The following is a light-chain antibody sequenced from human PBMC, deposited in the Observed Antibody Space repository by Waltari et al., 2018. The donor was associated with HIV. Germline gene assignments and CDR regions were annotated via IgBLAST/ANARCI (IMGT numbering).Light chain of an antibody. V-gene: IGLV5-45*02. CDR1: SGINVVTYR. CDR3: MIWHSSAWV. CDR2: YKSDSDK. Sequence: QAVLTQPSSLSASPGASASLTCTLRSGINVVTYRIYWYTQQPGSPPQYLLRYKSDSDKQQGSGVPSRFSGSKDASANAGILLISGLQSEDEADYYCMIWHSSAWVFGGGTKLTVL. J-gene: IGLJ3*02.